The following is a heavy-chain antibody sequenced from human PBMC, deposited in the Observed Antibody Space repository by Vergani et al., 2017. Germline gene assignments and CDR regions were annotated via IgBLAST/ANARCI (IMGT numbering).Heavy chain of an antibody. D-gene: IGHD5-12*01. V-gene: IGHV3-33*03. Sequence: QVQLVESGGGVVQPGRSLRLSCAASGFSFSSFGFHWVRQAPGKGLEWVAFIRYDGSNKYYADSVTGRFTISRDNSKNTLFLQLKTLRAEDTGVYYCAKDYNIMGALHYWGQGTLVAVSS. CDR2: IRYDGSNK. CDR1: GFSFSSFG. J-gene: IGHJ4*02. CDR3: AKDYNIMGALHY.